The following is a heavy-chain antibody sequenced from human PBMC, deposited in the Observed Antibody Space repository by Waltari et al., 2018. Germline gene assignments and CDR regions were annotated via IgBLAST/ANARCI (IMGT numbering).Heavy chain of an antibody. D-gene: IGHD2-21*01. J-gene: IGHJ3*02. CDR2: IYHSGST. Sequence: QVQLQESGPGLVKPSETLSRTCTVSGYSISSGYYWGWIRQPPGKGLEWIGSIYHSGSTYYNPSLKSRVTISVDTSKNQFSLKLSSVTAADTAVYYCARDIIVVVIAHKSAFDIWGQGTMVTVSS. V-gene: IGHV4-38-2*02. CDR1: GYSISSGYY. CDR3: ARDIIVVVIAHKSAFDI.